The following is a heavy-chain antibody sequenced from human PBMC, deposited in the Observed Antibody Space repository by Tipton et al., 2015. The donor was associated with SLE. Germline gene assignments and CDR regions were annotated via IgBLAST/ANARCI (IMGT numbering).Heavy chain of an antibody. CDR2: FYFSGSS. J-gene: IGHJ3*01. V-gene: IGHV4-59*11. D-gene: IGHD3-10*01. CDR3: ARHLGVIVAFEV. CDR1: GGSISTHY. Sequence: TLSLTCTVSGGSISTHYWSWIRQSPGKGLEWIGFFYFSGSSQYNPSLKSRVAISADTSNNQFSLELRSVTAADTAVYYCARHLGVIVAFEVWGQGTVLTVSS.